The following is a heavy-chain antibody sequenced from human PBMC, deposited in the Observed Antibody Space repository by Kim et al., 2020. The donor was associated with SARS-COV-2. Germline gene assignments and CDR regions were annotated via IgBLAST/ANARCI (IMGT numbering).Heavy chain of an antibody. V-gene: IGHV3-21*01. CDR1: GFTFSSYS. CDR2: ISSSSSYI. Sequence: GGSLRLSCAASGFTFSSYSMNWVRQAPGKGLEWVSSISSSSSYIYYADSVKGRFTISRDNAKNSLYLQMNSLRAEDTAVYYCARITYYYDSSGSPPGGYGMDVWGQGTTVTVSS. J-gene: IGHJ6*02. CDR3: ARITYYYDSSGSPPGGYGMDV. D-gene: IGHD3-22*01.